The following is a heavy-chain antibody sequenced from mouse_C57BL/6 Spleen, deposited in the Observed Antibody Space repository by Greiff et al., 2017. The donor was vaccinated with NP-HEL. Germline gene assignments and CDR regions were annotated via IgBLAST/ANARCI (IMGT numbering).Heavy chain of an antibody. J-gene: IGHJ3*01. D-gene: IGHD2-12*01. V-gene: IGHV7-3*01. CDR2: IRNKANGYTT. Sequence: EVKLMESGGGLVQPGGSLSLSCAASGFTFTDYYMSWVRQPPGKALEWLGFIRNKANGYTTEYSASVKGRFTISRDNSQSILYLQMNALRAEDSAIYYCARPSNDPWAWFAYWGQGTLVTVSA. CDR1: GFTFTDYY. CDR3: ARPSNDPWAWFAY.